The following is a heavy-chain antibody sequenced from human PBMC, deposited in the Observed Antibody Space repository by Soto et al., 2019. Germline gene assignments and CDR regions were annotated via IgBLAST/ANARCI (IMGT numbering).Heavy chain of an antibody. CDR1: GGSISSSSYY. J-gene: IGHJ5*02. V-gene: IGHV4-39*01. D-gene: IGHD5-12*01. CDR2: IYYSGST. Sequence: SETLSLTCTVSGGSISSSSYYWGWIRQPPGKGLEWIGSIYYSGSTYYNPSLKSRVTISVDTSKNQFSLKLSSVTAADTAVYYCASRYSGYDSGWFDPWGQGTLVTVSS. CDR3: ASRYSGYDSGWFDP.